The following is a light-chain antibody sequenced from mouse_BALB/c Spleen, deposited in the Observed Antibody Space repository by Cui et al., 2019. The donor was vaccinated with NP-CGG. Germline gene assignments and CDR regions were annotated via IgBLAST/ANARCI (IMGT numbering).Light chain of an antibody. CDR2: GTN. Sequence: QAVVTQESALTTSPGETVRLTCRSSIGAVTTSNYANWVQEKSDHLFTGLIGGTNNRAPGVPARFSGSLIGDKAALTITGAQTKDEAIYFCALWYSNHWVFGGGTKLTVL. CDR1: IGAVTTSNY. CDR3: ALWYSNHWV. V-gene: IGLV1*01. J-gene: IGLJ1*01.